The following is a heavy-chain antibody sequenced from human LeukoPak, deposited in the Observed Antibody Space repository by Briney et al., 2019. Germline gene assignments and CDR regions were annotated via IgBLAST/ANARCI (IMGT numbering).Heavy chain of an antibody. CDR1: GFTLSSNA. D-gene: IGHD3-22*01. V-gene: IGHV3-23*01. Sequence: GGSLRLSCEASGFTLSSNAMYWVRQAPGKGLEWVSTISVSGDRTQYADSVKGRFTISRDNSRNTLYLQMGSLRAEDMAVYYCATYYYDSGGLHFHHWGQGTLVTVSS. CDR2: ISVSGDRT. CDR3: ATYYYDSGGLHFHH. J-gene: IGHJ1*01.